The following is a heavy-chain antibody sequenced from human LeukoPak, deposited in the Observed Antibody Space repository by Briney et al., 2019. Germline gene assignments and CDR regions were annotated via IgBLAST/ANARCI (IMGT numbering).Heavy chain of an antibody. CDR1: GFTFSSYG. J-gene: IGHJ4*02. D-gene: IGHD3-3*01. CDR3: AIQAGSGYNPIY. Sequence: GRSLRLSCAASGFTFSSYGMHWVRQAPGKGLEWVAVIWYDGSNKYYADSVKGRFTISRDNSKNTLYLQMNSLRAEDTAAYYCAIQAGSGYNPIYWGQGTLVTVSS. CDR2: IWYDGSNK. V-gene: IGHV3-33*01.